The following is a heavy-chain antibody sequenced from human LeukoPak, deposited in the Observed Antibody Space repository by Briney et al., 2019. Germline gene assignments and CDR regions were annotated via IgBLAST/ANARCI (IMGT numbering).Heavy chain of an antibody. D-gene: IGHD3-3*01. CDR1: GFTFSAYS. Sequence: PGGSLRLSCAASGFTFSAYSMNWVRQAPGKGLEWVSCISSSSSYIYYADSVKGRFTISRDNPQNSLYLQMSSLRADDTAVYYCARAWRGSYVFDYWGQGTLVTVSS. CDR2: ISSSSSYI. V-gene: IGHV3-21*01. CDR3: ARAWRGSYVFDY. J-gene: IGHJ4*02.